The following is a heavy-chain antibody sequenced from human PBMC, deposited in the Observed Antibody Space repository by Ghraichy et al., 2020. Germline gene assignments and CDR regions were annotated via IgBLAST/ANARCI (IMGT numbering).Heavy chain of an antibody. D-gene: IGHD2-15*01. V-gene: IGHV6-1*01. CDR3: AREYCSGGSCYSAGFDP. Sequence: SQTLSLTCAISGDSVSSNSAAWNWIRQSPSRGLEWLGRTYYRSKWYNDYAVSVKSRITINPDTSKNQFSLQLNSVTPEDTAVYYCAREYCSGGSCYSAGFDPWGQGTLVTVSS. J-gene: IGHJ5*02. CDR1: GDSVSSNSAA. CDR2: TYYRSKWYN.